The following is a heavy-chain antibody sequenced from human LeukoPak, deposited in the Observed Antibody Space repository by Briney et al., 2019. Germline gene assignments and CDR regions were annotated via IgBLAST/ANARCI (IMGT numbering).Heavy chain of an antibody. CDR3: ARSLYSSSWYLEYFDY. D-gene: IGHD6-13*01. Sequence: ASVKVSCKASGGTFSSYAISWVRQAPGQGLEWMGGIIPIFGTANYAQKFQGRVTITADESTSTAYMELGSLRSEDTAVYYCARSLYSSSWYLEYFDYWGQGTLVTVSS. CDR2: IIPIFGTA. J-gene: IGHJ4*02. V-gene: IGHV1-69*01. CDR1: GGTFSSYA.